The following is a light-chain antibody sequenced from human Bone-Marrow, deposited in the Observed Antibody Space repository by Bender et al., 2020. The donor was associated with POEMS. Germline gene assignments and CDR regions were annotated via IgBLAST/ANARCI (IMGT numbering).Light chain of an antibody. V-gene: IGLV3-25*03. CDR1: ALPKQH. J-gene: IGLJ1*01. Sequence: SYELTQTPSVSVSPGQTARITCSGDALPKQHAFWYQQKPGQAPVLVIYRDIKRPSGIPERFSGSSSGTTVTLIISGVREEDEADYYCLSADSNATHPFVFGSGTKVTVL. CDR3: LSADSNATHPFV. CDR2: RDI.